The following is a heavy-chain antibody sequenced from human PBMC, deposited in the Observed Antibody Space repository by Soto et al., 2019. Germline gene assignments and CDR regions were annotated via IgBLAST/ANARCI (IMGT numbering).Heavy chain of an antibody. CDR3: NTDLRMDV. CDR2: VTSKTDGGTT. J-gene: IGHJ6*02. Sequence: EVQLVESGGGLVKPGGSLRLSCAASGFTFSNAWMSCVRQAPGKGLEWVGRVTSKTDGGTTDYAPPVTGRFTISRDDSKNTLYLQMNSLKTEDTAVYHCNTDLRMDVWGQGTTVIVSS. V-gene: IGHV3-15*01. CDR1: GFTFSNAW.